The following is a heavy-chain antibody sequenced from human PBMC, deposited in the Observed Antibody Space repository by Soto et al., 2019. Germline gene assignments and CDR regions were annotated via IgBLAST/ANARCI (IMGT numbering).Heavy chain of an antibody. V-gene: IGHV1-69*13. Sequence: EASVKVSCKASGGTFSSYAISWVRQAPGQGLEWMGGIIPIFGTANYAQKFQGRVTITADESTSTAYMELSSLRSEDTAVYYCARDGAYCTNGVCRNAYYYYGMDVWGQGTTVTVSS. CDR1: GGTFSSYA. CDR2: IIPIFGTA. CDR3: ARDGAYCTNGVCRNAYYYYGMDV. D-gene: IGHD2-8*01. J-gene: IGHJ6*02.